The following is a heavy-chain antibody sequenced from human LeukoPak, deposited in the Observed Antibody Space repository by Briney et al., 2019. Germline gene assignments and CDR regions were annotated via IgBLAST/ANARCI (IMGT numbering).Heavy chain of an antibody. J-gene: IGHJ4*02. CDR2: INPNSGGT. V-gene: IGHV1-2*06. CDR1: GYTFTGYY. CDR3: ARVRGPTEWLQPMYYFDY. Sequence: ASVKVSCKASGYTFTGYYMHWVRQAPGQGLEWMGRINPNSGGTNYAQKFQGRVTMTRDTSISTAYMELSRLRSDDTAVYYCARVRGPTEWLQPMYYFDYWGQGTLVTVSS. D-gene: IGHD5-24*01.